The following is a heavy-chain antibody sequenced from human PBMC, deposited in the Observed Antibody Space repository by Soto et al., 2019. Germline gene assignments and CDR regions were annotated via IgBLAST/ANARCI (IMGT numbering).Heavy chain of an antibody. D-gene: IGHD2-8*02. CDR3: AREYPGGSFDY. J-gene: IGHJ4*02. V-gene: IGHV3-74*01. CDR1: GFTFSSYW. Sequence: EVQLVESGGGSVQPGGSLRLSCAASGFTFSSYWMHWVRQVPGKGLVWVSRIKSDGSSTRYADSVKGRFTISRDNAKNTLYLQINSLRVEDTAVYYCAREYPGGSFDYWGQGALVTVSS. CDR2: IKSDGSST.